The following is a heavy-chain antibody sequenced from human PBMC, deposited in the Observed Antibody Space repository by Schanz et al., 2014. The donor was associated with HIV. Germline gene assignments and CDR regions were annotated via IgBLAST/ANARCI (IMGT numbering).Heavy chain of an antibody. V-gene: IGHV3-30*18. CDR2: ISYDGSNK. CDR1: GITFSSYG. Sequence: VQLLESGGGLVQPGGSLRLSCADSGITFSSYGMHWVRQAPGKGLEWVSVISYDGSNKYYADSVKGRFTISRDNSKNALYLQMNSLRAEDTAVYYCAKDSTYDILAGYYKGGNWFDPWGQGTLVTVSS. CDR3: AKDSTYDILAGYYKGGNWFDP. D-gene: IGHD3-9*01. J-gene: IGHJ5*02.